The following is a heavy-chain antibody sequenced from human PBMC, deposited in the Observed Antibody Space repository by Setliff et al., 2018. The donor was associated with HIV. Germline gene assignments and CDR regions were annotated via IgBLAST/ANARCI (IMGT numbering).Heavy chain of an antibody. CDR2: IYPADSHT. D-gene: IGHD3-3*01. Sequence: PGESLKISCKGFGYSFTNYWIGWVRQMPGKGLEWMGIIYPADSHTSYRPSFQGHVTISADKSINTAYLQWNSLKASDTAMYYCARQPTDTSGYNNWFDSWGQGTLVTVSS. CDR1: GYSFTNYW. V-gene: IGHV5-51*01. CDR3: ARQPTDTSGYNNWFDS. J-gene: IGHJ5*01.